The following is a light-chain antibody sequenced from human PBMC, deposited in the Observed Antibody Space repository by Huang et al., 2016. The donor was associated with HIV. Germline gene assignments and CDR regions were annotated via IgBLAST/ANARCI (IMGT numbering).Light chain of an antibody. J-gene: IGKJ2*01. CDR2: AAS. V-gene: IGKV1-39*01. CDR1: QSISSY. Sequence: DIQMTQSPSFLSASVGDRVTITCRASQSISSYLHWYQQKPGKAPNLLIYAASILQSGVPSRVSVSGSGTDFTLTISSLQPEDFATYYCQQSYSTPMYTFGQGTKLEIK. CDR3: QQSYSTPMYT.